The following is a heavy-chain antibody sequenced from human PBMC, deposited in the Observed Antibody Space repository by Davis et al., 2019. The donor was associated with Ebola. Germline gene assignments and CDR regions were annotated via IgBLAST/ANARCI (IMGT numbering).Heavy chain of an antibody. Sequence: SETLSLTCTVSGGSISSYYWSWIRQPPGKGLEWIGYIYYSGSTNYNPSLKSRVTISVDTSKNQFSLKLSSVTAADTAVYYCARRVEGYQLLGNWFDPWGQGTLVTVSS. CDR2: IYYSGST. V-gene: IGHV4-59*08. D-gene: IGHD2-2*01. CDR3: ARRVEGYQLLGNWFDP. J-gene: IGHJ5*02. CDR1: GGSISSYY.